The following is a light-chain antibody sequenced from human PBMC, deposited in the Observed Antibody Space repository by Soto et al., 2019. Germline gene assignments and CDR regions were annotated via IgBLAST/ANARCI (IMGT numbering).Light chain of an antibody. J-gene: IGLJ2*01. CDR2: LND. CDR1: SSDVGTYYL. Sequence: QSALTQPASVSGSPGQSITISCTGTSSDVGTYYLVSWYQQLPGAAPKLLIYLNDQRPSGVPDRFFGSKSGTSASLAISGLRSEDEAEYYCAAWDDSLSGPVFGGGTKVTVL. V-gene: IGLV1-47*02. CDR3: AAWDDSLSGPV.